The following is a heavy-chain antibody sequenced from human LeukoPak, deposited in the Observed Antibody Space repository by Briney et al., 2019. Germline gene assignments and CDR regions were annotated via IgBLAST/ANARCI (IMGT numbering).Heavy chain of an antibody. V-gene: IGHV1-18*01. D-gene: IGHD2-8*01. J-gene: IGHJ5*02. Sequence: ASVKVSCKASGYTFTSYGISWVRQAPGQGLEWMGWISAYNGNTNYAQKLQGRVTMTTDTSTSTAYMELRSLRSDDTAVYYCARVYCPNGVCYNSRGWFDPWGQGTLVTVSS. CDR2: ISAYNGNT. CDR3: ARVYCPNGVCYNSRGWFDP. CDR1: GYTFTSYG.